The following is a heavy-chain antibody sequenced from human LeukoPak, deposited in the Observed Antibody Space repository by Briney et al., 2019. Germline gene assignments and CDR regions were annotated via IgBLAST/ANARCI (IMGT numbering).Heavy chain of an antibody. CDR3: AKGLSVFTVTDFDY. Sequence: PGGSLRLSCAASGFTFSSYAMSWVRQAPGKGLEWVSAISGSGGSTYYADSVKGRFTIPRDNSKNTLYLQMNSLRAEDTAVYYCAKGLSVFTVTDFDYWGQGTLVTVSS. V-gene: IGHV3-23*01. CDR1: GFTFSSYA. D-gene: IGHD4-17*01. J-gene: IGHJ4*02. CDR2: ISGSGGST.